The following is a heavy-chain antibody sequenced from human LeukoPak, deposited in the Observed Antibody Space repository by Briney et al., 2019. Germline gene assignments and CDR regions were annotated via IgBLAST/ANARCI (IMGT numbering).Heavy chain of an antibody. CDR2: INPNSGGT. D-gene: IGHD4-17*01. Sequence: ASVKVSCKASGYTFTGYYMHWVRQAPGQGLEWMGWINPNSGGTNYAQKFQGRDTMTRDTSISTAYMELSRLRSDDTAVYYCARSWSYGDYGNWFDPWGQGTLVTVSS. CDR1: GYTFTGYY. CDR3: ARSWSYGDYGNWFDP. V-gene: IGHV1-2*02. J-gene: IGHJ5*02.